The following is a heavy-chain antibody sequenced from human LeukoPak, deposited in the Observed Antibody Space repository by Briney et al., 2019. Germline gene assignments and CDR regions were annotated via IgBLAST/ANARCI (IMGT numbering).Heavy chain of an antibody. V-gene: IGHV3-21*01. D-gene: IGHD6-6*01. CDR3: ARDPAAARQGVVY. CDR2: ISSSSSYI. CDR1: GFTFSSYS. Sequence: GGSLRLSCAASGFTFSSYSMNWVRQAPGKGLEWVSSISSSSSYIYYADSVKGRFTISRDNAKNSLYLQMNSLRAEDTAVYYCARDPAAARQGVVYWGRGTLVTVSS. J-gene: IGHJ4*02.